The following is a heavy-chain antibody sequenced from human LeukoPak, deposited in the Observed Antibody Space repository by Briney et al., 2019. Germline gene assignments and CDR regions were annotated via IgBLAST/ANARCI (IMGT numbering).Heavy chain of an antibody. CDR2: ISGSGGST. Sequence: PGGSLRLSCAASGFTFSSYAMSWVRQAPGKGLEWVSAISGSGGSTYYADSVKGRFTISRDNSKNMLYLQMNSLRVEDTAKYYCATAPSGTQLDHWGKGTLVTVSS. CDR3: ATAPSGTQLDH. V-gene: IGHV3-23*01. D-gene: IGHD1-1*01. CDR1: GFTFSSYA. J-gene: IGHJ5*02.